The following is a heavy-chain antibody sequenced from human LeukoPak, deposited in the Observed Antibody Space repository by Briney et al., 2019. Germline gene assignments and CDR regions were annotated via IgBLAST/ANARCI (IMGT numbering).Heavy chain of an antibody. CDR3: ARVNVVITVFRYYFDY. CDR2: IYYSGST. CDR1: GGSISSGSYY. D-gene: IGHD3-22*01. J-gene: IGHJ4*02. Sequence: PSETLSLTCTVSGGSISSGSYYWSWIRQPAGKGLEWIGSIYYSGSTYYNPSLKSRVTISVDTSKNQFSLKLSSVTAADTAVYYCARVNVVITVFRYYFDYWGQGTLVTVSS. V-gene: IGHV4-39*07.